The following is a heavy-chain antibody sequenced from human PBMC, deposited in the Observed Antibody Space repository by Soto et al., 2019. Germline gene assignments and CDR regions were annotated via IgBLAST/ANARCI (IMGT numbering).Heavy chain of an antibody. CDR1: GFTYSSYA. Sequence: GGSLRLSCAASGFTYSSYAMNWVRQAPGKAMEWVSSISGSGRSTYYADSVKGRFTISRDNSKNTLYLQMNSLRAADTALYYCCKGCFYDNSGSLDYWGQGTLVTVSS. CDR2: ISGSGRST. D-gene: IGHD3-22*01. CDR3: CKGCFYDNSGSLDY. V-gene: IGHV3-23*01. J-gene: IGHJ4*02.